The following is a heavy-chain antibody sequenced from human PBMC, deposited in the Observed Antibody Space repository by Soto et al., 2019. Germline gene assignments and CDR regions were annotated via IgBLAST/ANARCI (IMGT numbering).Heavy chain of an antibody. CDR2: INTVNGDT. CDR3: ARDLGTMVRGVIVYYYAMDV. D-gene: IGHD3-10*01. J-gene: IGHJ6*02. CDR1: GYTLNSYV. V-gene: IGHV1-3*04. Sequence: ASVKVSCKASGYTLNSYVIHWVRQAPGQKLEWMGRINTVNGDTQYAQEFQGRVSISRDTSASTAYMELSSLRSEDTAVYYCARDLGTMVRGVIVYYYAMDVWGQGTTVTVS.